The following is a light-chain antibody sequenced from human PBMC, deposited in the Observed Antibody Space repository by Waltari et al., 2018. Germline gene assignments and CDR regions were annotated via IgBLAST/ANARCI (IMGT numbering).Light chain of an antibody. Sequence: AIQMTQSPSSLSASVGDRVPITCRASQGIRNDLGWYQQKPGKAPKLLIYGATSLQGGVPSRFSGSGSGREFTLTINSLQPEDLATYYCLQDYDYPWTFGQGTKVEIK. CDR1: QGIRND. CDR3: LQDYDYPWT. V-gene: IGKV1-6*01. J-gene: IGKJ1*01. CDR2: GAT.